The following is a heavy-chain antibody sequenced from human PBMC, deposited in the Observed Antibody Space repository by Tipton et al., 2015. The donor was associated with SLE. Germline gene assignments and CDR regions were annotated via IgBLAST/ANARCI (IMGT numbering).Heavy chain of an antibody. Sequence: TLSLTCAVYGGSFSGYYWGWIRQPPGKGLEWIGYIYYSGSTNYNPSLKSRVTISVDTSKNQFSLKLSSVTAADTAVYYCASWSPERTSGWSRFDYWGQGTLVTVSS. CDR2: IYYSGST. J-gene: IGHJ4*02. D-gene: IGHD6-19*01. V-gene: IGHV4-59*01. CDR3: ASWSPERTSGWSRFDY. CDR1: GGSFSGYY.